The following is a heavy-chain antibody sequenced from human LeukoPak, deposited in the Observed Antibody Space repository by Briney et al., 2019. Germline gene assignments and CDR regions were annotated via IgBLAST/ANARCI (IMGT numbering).Heavy chain of an antibody. CDR2: IFYTGDS. CDR3: ARHAFASPLDY. V-gene: IGHV4-59*08. D-gene: IGHD2-21*01. Sequence: YWSXIRQPPGXGLEWIGYIFYTGDSNQNPSLKNRGTISLDTSNNQFSLKLSSVTAADTAIYFCARHAFASPLDYWGQGTLVTVSS. J-gene: IGHJ4*02. CDR1: Y.